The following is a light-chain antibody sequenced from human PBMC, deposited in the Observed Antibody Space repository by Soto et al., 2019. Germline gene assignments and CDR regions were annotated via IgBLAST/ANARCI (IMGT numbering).Light chain of an antibody. CDR1: SSNIGSNY. CDR3: AAWDDSRVV. Sequence: QAVVTQPPSASGTPGQRVTISCSGSSSNIGSNYVYWYQQLPGTAPKLLIYRNNQRPSGVPDRFSGSKSGTSASLAISGLRSEDEADYYCAAWDDSRVVFGGGTKLNVL. V-gene: IGLV1-47*01. CDR2: RNN. J-gene: IGLJ2*01.